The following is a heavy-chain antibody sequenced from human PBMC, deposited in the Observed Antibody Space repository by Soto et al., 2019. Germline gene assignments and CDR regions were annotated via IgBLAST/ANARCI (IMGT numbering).Heavy chain of an antibody. J-gene: IGHJ6*04. CDR2: IYDSGST. D-gene: IGHD5-18*01. Sequence: SETLSLTCTVSGGSISSYYWSWIRQPPGKGLEWIGYIYDSGSTNYNPSLKSRVTISVDTSKNQFSLKLSSVTAADTAVYYCARDGGYSSGYWYYGMDVWGKGTTVTVPS. CDR1: GGSISSYY. V-gene: IGHV4-59*01. CDR3: ARDGGYSSGYWYYGMDV.